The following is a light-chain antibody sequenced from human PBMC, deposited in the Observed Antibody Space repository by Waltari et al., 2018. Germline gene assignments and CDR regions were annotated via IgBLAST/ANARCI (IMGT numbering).Light chain of an antibody. J-gene: IGKJ5*01. CDR3: QQRSNSPSIT. CDR1: QSVSSY. Sequence: EIVLTQSPATLSLSPGERATLSCRASQSVSSYLAWYQQKPGQAPRLLIYDASNRATGIPARFSGSWSGTDFTLTISSLDPEDFAVYYCQQRSNSPSITFGQGTRLEIK. V-gene: IGKV3-11*01. CDR2: DAS.